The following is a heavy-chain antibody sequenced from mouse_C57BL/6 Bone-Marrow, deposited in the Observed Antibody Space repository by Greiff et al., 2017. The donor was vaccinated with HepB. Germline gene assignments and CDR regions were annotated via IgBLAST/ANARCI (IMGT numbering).Heavy chain of an antibody. CDR1: GYTFTSYG. CDR3: ARRGTVVPWYFDV. CDR2: IYPRSGNT. Sequence: VQLQQSGAELARPGASVKLSCKASGYTFTSYGISWVKQRTGQGLEWIGEIYPRSGNTYYNEKFKGKATLTADKSSSTAYMELRSLTSEDSAVYICARRGTVVPWYFDVWGTGTTVTVSS. V-gene: IGHV1-81*01. D-gene: IGHD1-1*01. J-gene: IGHJ1*03.